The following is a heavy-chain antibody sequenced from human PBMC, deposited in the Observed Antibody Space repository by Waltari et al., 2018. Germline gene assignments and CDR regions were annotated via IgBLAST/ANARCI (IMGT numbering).Heavy chain of an antibody. V-gene: IGHV1-69*12. D-gene: IGHD2-2*01. CDR2: IIPIFGTA. CDR1: GGTFSSYA. J-gene: IGHJ6*02. Sequence: QVQLVQSGAEVKKPGSSVKVSCKASGGTFSSYAISWVRQAPGQGLEWMGGIIPIFGTANYAQKFQGRVTITADESTSTAYMELSSLRSEDTAVYYCARAPIVVVPAAINYYYGMDVWGQGTTVTVSS. CDR3: ARAPIVVVPAAINYYYGMDV.